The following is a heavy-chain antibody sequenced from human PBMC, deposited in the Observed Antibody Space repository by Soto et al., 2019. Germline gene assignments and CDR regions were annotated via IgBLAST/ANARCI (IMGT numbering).Heavy chain of an antibody. CDR3: ARAAPRYCSGGSCFSGSDY. Sequence: QVQLQQWGAGLLKPSETLSLTCAVYGGSFSGYYWSWIRQPPGKGLEWIGEINHSGSTNYNPSLKSRVTISVDTSTNQFSLTLSSVTAADTAVYYCARAAPRYCSGGSCFSGSDYWGQGTLVTVSS. V-gene: IGHV4-34*01. CDR2: INHSGST. D-gene: IGHD2-15*01. CDR1: GGSFSGYY. J-gene: IGHJ4*02.